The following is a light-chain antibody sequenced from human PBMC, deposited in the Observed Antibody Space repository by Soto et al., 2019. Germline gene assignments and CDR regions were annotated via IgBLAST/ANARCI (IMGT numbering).Light chain of an antibody. J-gene: IGKJ3*01. CDR3: QQYGRSPFT. CDR1: QSVSSNN. CDR2: GAS. Sequence: EIVLTQSPGTLSLSPGERATLSCRASQSVSSNNLAWYQQRPGQAPRVVIYGASTRATGIPERFSGSGSGTDFTLTISRLEPEAFAVYYCQQYGRSPFTFGPGTKVDIK. V-gene: IGKV3-20*01.